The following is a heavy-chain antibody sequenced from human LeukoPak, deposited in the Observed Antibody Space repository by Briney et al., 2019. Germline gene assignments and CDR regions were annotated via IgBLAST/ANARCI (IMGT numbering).Heavy chain of an antibody. CDR3: AITLLDSSSWSDAFDI. CDR2: IYYSGST. D-gene: IGHD6-13*01. J-gene: IGHJ3*02. Sequence: PSETLSLTCTVSGGSISSYYWSWIRQPPGKGLEWIGYIYYSGSTNYNPSLKSRVTISVDTSKNQFSLKLSSVTAADTAVYYCAITLLDSSSWSDAFDIWGQGTMVTVSS. V-gene: IGHV4-59*01. CDR1: GGSISSYY.